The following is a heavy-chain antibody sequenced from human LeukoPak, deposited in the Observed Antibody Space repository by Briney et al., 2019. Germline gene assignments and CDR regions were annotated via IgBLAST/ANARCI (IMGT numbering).Heavy chain of an antibody. Sequence: SETLSLTCAVYGASFSGYYWSWIRQPPGKGLEWIGEINHSGSTNYNPSLKSRVTISVDTSKNQFSLKLSSVTAADTAVYYCARDRGYSYGFDYWGQGTLVTVSS. D-gene: IGHD5-18*01. CDR3: ARDRGYSYGFDY. CDR1: GASFSGYY. CDR2: INHSGST. V-gene: IGHV4-34*01. J-gene: IGHJ4*02.